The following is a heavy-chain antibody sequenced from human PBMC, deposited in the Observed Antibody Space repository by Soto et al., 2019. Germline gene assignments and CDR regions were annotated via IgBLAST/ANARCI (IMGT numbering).Heavy chain of an antibody. D-gene: IGHD2-8*01. V-gene: IGHV1-24*01. CDR1: GYTLTELS. CDR2: FDPEDGET. J-gene: IGHJ4*02. Sequence: QVQLVQSGAEVKKPGASVKVSCKVSGYTLTELSMHWVRQAPGKGLEWMGGFDPEDGETIYAQKFQGRVTMTEDTSTDTAYMELSSLRSEDTAVYYCATVFLPGYCTNGVCHEYFDYWGQGTLVTVSS. CDR3: ATVFLPGYCTNGVCHEYFDY.